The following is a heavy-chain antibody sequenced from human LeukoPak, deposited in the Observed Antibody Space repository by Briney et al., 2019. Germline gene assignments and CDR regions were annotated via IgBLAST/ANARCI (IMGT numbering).Heavy chain of an antibody. J-gene: IGHJ3*02. D-gene: IGHD4-11*01. Sequence: GGSLRLSCAASGFTFDDYPMHWVRQAPGKGLKWVSLISWDGGSTYYADSVKGRFTISRDNSKNSLYLQMNSLRTEDTALYYCAKDGKNNYDIWGQGTMVTVSS. CDR1: GFTFDDYP. V-gene: IGHV3-43*01. CDR2: ISWDGGST. CDR3: AKDGKNNYDI.